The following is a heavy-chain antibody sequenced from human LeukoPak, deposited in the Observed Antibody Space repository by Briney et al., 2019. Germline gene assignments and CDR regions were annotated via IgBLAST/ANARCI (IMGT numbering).Heavy chain of an antibody. CDR2: INAGNGNT. J-gene: IGHJ4*02. V-gene: IGHV1-3*01. D-gene: IGHD4-23*01. CDR3: ARALLMTTVVTYAD. CDR1: GYTFSNYA. Sequence: HWASVKVSCKASGYTFSNYAMHWVRQVPGQRLEWMGYINAGNGNTKYSQKFQGRVTITRDTSASTAYMELSSLRSEDTAVYYCARALLMTTVVTYADWGQGTLVTVSS.